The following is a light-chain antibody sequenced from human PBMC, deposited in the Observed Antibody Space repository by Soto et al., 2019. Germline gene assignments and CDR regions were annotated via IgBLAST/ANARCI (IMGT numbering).Light chain of an antibody. CDR3: QKYDRAPFT. CDR1: QGISPY. J-gene: IGKJ3*01. V-gene: IGKV1-27*01. CDR2: GAS. Sequence: DIQMTQSPSSLSAYLGDRVTITCRASQGISPYFASYQQKPGRLPKLLLFGASTLQSGVPARFSGSGSGTLFTLSINGLLSEDVATYYCQKYDRAPFTFRPGNKVDFK.